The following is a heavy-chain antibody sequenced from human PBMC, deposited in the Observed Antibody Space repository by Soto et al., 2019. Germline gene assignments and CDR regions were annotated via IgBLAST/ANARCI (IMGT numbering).Heavy chain of an antibody. V-gene: IGHV4-31*03. D-gene: IGHD1-20*01. CDR1: GDSISSGRYH. CDR2: IHYTGST. Sequence: SETLSLTCTVSGDSISSGRYHWGWIRQHPGKGLEWIGYIHYTGSTYYNPSLRSRVTISVDTSKNQFSLKLSSVTAADTAVYYCARVLLVSIFDYWGQGTLVTVSS. J-gene: IGHJ4*02. CDR3: ARVLLVSIFDY.